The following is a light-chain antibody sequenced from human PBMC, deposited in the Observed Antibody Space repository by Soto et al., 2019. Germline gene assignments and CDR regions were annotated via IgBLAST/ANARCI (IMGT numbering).Light chain of an antibody. J-gene: IGKJ1*01. CDR2: KAS. CDR3: LQFNTFPRT. Sequence: IQMTQSPSTLSGSVGDRVTITCRASQTISSWLAWYQQKPGKAPKLLIYKASTLKSGVPSRFSGSGSGTEFTLTISSLQPDDFATYYCLQFNTFPRTFGQGTKV. CDR1: QTISSW. V-gene: IGKV1-5*03.